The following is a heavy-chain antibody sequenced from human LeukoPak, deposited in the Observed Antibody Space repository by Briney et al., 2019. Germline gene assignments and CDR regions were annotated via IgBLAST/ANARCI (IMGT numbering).Heavy chain of an antibody. V-gene: IGHV3-23*01. Sequence: PGGSLRLSCAAPGFTFSNYAMGWVRQAPGKGLEWVSSINGRDGRTYYADSGRGRFSISSNNSKNTLFLQMNSLRAEDTAVYYCARGEAFAFDMWGQGTMVTVSS. CDR2: INGRDGRT. CDR3: ARGEAFAFDM. J-gene: IGHJ3*02. CDR1: GFTFSNYA.